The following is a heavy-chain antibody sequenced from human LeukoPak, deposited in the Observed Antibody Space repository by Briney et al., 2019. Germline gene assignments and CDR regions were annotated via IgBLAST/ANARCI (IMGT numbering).Heavy chain of an antibody. CDR3: ARDPRNYYDSSGYWY. CDR1: GFTFSSYS. J-gene: IGHJ4*02. Sequence: GSLRLSCAASGFTFSSYSMNWVRQAPGKGLEWVSSINSSSSYIYYADSVKGRFTISRDNAKNSLYLQMNSLRAEDTAVYYCARDPRNYYDSSGYWYWGQGTPVTVSS. V-gene: IGHV3-21*01. CDR2: INSSSSYI. D-gene: IGHD3-22*01.